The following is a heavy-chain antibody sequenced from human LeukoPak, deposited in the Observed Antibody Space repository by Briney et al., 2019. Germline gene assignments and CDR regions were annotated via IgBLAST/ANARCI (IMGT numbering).Heavy chain of an antibody. D-gene: IGHD3-9*01. CDR1: GGSFSGYY. V-gene: IGHV4-34*01. CDR2: INHSGST. Sequence: SETLSLTCAVYGGSFSGYYWSWLRQPPGKGLEWIGEINHSGSTNYNPSLKSRVTISVDTSKNQFSLKLSSVTAADTAVYYCARRSLVLTGYYRPWGQGTLVTVSS. CDR3: ARRSLVLTGYYRP. J-gene: IGHJ5*02.